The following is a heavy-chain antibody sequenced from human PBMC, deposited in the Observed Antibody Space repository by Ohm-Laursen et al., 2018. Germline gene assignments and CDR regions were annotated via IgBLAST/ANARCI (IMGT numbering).Heavy chain of an antibody. CDR3: ARAGKGELSVY. J-gene: IGHJ4*02. V-gene: IGHV1-46*01. CDR1: GYTFTSYY. Sequence: ASVKVSCKSSGYTFTSYYMHWVRQAPGQGLEWMGVINPSRDSTNYAQKFQGRVTMTRDTSTRTVYMELGSLRSEDTAVYYCARAGKGELSVYWGQGTLVTVSS. D-gene: IGHD1-26*01. CDR2: INPSRDST.